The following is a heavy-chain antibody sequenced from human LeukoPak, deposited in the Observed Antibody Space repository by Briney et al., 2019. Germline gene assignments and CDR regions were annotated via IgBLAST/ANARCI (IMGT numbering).Heavy chain of an antibody. J-gene: IGHJ4*02. CDR1: GGSISSYY. CDR2: IYTRGRA. V-gene: IGHV4-4*07. Sequence: PSETLSLTCTVSGGSISSYYWSWIRQPAGKGLEWIGRIYTRGRAKYNPSLKSRVTMSMDTSKNQFSLKLSSVTAADMAVYYCARDIMGSSGYTTGDYWGQGTLVTVSS. CDR3: ARDIMGSSGYTTGDY. D-gene: IGHD3-22*01.